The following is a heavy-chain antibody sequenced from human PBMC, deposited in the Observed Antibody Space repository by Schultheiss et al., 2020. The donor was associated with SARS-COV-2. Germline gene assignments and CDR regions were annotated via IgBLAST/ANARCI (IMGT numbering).Heavy chain of an antibody. Sequence: SETLSLTCTVSGGSISSYYWSWIRQPPGKGLEWIGEINHSGRTNYKLSLKSRVTISVDTSKNQFSLKLSSVTAADTAVYYCARGGSSWKNFDYWGQGTLVTVSS. D-gene: IGHD6-13*01. CDR3: ARGGSSWKNFDY. V-gene: IGHV4-34*01. J-gene: IGHJ4*02. CDR1: GGSISSYY. CDR2: INHSGRT.